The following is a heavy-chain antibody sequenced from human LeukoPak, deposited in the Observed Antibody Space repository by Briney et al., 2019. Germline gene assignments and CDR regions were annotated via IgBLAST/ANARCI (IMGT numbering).Heavy chain of an antibody. J-gene: IGHJ4*02. CDR2: IYYSGYT. V-gene: IGHV4-39*01. Sequence: PSETLSLTCTVSGGSISGSSYYWRWIRQPPGKGLEWIGTIYYSGYTYYNPSLKSRVTISVDTSKNQFSLKLSSVTAADTAVYYCVRHGVVAATQPFDYLGPGTLVTVSS. CDR1: GGSISGSSYY. CDR3: VRHGVVAATQPFDY. D-gene: IGHD2-15*01.